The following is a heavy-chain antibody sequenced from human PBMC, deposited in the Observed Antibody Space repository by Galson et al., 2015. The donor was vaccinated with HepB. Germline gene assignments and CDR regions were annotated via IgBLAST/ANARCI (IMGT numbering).Heavy chain of an antibody. CDR3: ARAEYGYNSGPHDY. V-gene: IGHV3-48*02. J-gene: IGHJ4*02. D-gene: IGHD6-19*01. Sequence: SLRLSCAASGFTFSTYSMAWVRQAPGKGLEWISYITSSSRSMYYADSVKGRFTISRDNAKNSLYLQMSSLRDEDTAVYYCARAEYGYNSGPHDYWGQGTLVTVSS. CDR2: ITSSSRSM. CDR1: GFTFSTYS.